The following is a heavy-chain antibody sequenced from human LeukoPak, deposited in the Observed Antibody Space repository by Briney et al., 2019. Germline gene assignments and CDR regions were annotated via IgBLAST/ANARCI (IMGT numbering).Heavy chain of an antibody. CDR1: GGTFSSYA. D-gene: IGHD4-11*01. CDR2: IIPIFGTA. J-gene: IGHJ4*02. V-gene: IGHV1-69*05. Sequence: SVKVSCKASGGTFSSYAISWVRQAPGQGLEWMGGIIPIFGTANYAQKFQGRVTITTDESTSTAYMEPSSLRSEDTAVYYCAREVYSNYWDYFDYWGQGTLVTVSS. CDR3: AREVYSNYWDYFDY.